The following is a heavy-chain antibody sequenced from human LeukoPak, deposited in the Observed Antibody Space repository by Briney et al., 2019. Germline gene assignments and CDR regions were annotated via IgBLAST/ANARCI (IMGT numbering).Heavy chain of an antibody. J-gene: IGHJ3*02. CDR1: GDSIRNYY. CDR3: AKVNQKASSGAFDI. Sequence: SETLSLTCTVSGDSIRNYYWSWIRQPAGKGLDWIGRIYPGGNTDYNPSLKSRVTMSVDTSKNLFSLKLSFVTAADTAVYYCAKVNQKASSGAFDIWGQGTLVTVSS. D-gene: IGHD6-6*01. CDR2: IYPGGNT. V-gene: IGHV4-4*07.